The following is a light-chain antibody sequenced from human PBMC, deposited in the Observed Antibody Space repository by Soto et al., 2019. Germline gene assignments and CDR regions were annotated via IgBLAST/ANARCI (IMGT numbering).Light chain of an antibody. CDR2: GAS. Sequence: EILLTQSPGTLSLSPGEIATLSCRSSQSVSSSYLAWYQQKPGQAPRLLIYGASSRATGIPDRFSGSGSGTDFTLTISRLEPEDFAVYYCQQYGSSLWTFGQGTKVDIK. J-gene: IGKJ1*01. CDR1: QSVSSSY. CDR3: QQYGSSLWT. V-gene: IGKV3-20*01.